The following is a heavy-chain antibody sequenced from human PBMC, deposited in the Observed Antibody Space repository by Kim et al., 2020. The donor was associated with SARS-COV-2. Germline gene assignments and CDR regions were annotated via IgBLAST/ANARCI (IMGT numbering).Heavy chain of an antibody. CDR3: ARLDSDPGGYFWFDP. CDR1: GGSISSGTW. D-gene: IGHD1-26*01. CDR2: ISHSGGT. V-gene: IGHV4-4*02. Sequence: SETLSLTCGVSGGSISSGTWWSWVRQPPGKGLGWIGEISHSGGTNYNPSLRSRVTISVDKSKNQFSLSLNSVTAADTAVCYCARLDSDPGGYFWFDPWGQGTLVTVSS. J-gene: IGHJ5*02.